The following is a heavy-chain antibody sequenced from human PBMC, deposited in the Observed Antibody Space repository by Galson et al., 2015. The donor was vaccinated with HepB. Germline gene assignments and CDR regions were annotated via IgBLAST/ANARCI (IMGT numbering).Heavy chain of an antibody. Sequence: PVKVSCKASGYTFTSYAIHWVRQAPGQRPEWMGWINAGNGDTKYSENFQGRVTITRDTSASTAYMEMSSLRSEDTAVYYCGRDPLTGYYDYWGQGTQFTVSS. CDR2: INAGNGDT. CDR3: GRDPLTGYYDY. D-gene: IGHD3-9*01. V-gene: IGHV1-3*01. J-gene: IGHJ4*02. CDR1: GYTFTSYA.